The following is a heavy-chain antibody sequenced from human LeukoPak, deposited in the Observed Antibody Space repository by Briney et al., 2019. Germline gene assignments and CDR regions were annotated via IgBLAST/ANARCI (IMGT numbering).Heavy chain of an antibody. V-gene: IGHV3-23*03. Sequence: PGGSLRLSCAASGFTFSNYAMSWVRQAPGKGLEWVSRIDSDGSSISYADSVKGRFTISRDNAKNTLYLQMNSLRAEDTAVYYCAKDRITIFGVLASGDGYYYYMDVWGKGTTVTVSS. D-gene: IGHD3-3*01. CDR2: IDSDGSSI. CDR3: AKDRITIFGVLASGDGYYYYMDV. CDR1: GFTFSNYA. J-gene: IGHJ6*03.